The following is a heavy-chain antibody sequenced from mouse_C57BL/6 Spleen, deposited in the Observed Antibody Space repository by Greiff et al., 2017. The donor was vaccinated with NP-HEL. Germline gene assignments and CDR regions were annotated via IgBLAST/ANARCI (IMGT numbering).Heavy chain of an antibody. Sequence: EVQGVESGGDLVKPGGSLKLSCAASGFTFSSYGRSWVRRTPDTRLEWVATISSGGSYPYYPDSVKGRFTSSRDNAKNTLYLQMSSLKSEDTAMYYCARRGYYGSYYAMDYWGQGTSVTVSS. J-gene: IGHJ4*01. V-gene: IGHV5-6*01. CDR1: GFTFSSYG. CDR2: ISSGGSYP. D-gene: IGHD1-1*01. CDR3: ARRGYYGSYYAMDY.